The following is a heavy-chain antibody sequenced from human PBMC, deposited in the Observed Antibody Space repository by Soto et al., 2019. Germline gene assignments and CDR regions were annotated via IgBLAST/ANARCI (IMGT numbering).Heavy chain of an antibody. V-gene: IGHV1-46*01. Sequence: QVQLVQSGSEVEKPGASGKVSCKASGYSFTDYGIHWVRQARGQGLEWMGMINTGNGDTNRPQRIRDRVNLTRETSTRTVYMELGSLRSDDTAMYYCVREMYGGDWNYWGQGTLVNVST. CDR2: INTGNGDT. J-gene: IGHJ4*02. CDR3: VREMYGGDWNY. CDR1: GYSFTDYG. D-gene: IGHD2-21*02.